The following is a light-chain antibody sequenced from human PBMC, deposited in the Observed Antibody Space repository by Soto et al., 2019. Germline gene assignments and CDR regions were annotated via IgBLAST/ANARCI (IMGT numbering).Light chain of an antibody. CDR2: GAS. CDR1: QNVATN. J-gene: IGKJ1*01. Sequence: EAVLTQSPATLSVSPGEGATLSCRASQNVATNLAWYQQRPGQAPRLLIYGASKRAIGLPARFSGSGSGTEFTLTITGLQSEDFAAYYCQQYNNWPQTFGQGTKVEIK. CDR3: QQYNNWPQT. V-gene: IGKV3-15*01.